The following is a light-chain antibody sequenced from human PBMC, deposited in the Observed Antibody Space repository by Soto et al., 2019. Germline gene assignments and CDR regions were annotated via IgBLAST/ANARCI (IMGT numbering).Light chain of an antibody. CDR2: GAS. CDR1: RNINRK. CDR3: QQYYDDPPLT. J-gene: IGKJ4*01. V-gene: IGKV3-15*01. Sequence: EIVMTQSPATLSVSPGERATLSCRASRNINRKLAWYQQKPGQAPRLLISGASTRATGIPARFSGSGSGTEFTLIISSLLSEDFAVYYCQQYYDDPPLTFGGGTKVEIK.